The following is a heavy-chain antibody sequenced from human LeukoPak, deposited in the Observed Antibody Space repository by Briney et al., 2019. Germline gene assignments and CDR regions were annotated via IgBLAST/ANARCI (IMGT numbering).Heavy chain of an antibody. J-gene: IGHJ3*02. D-gene: IGHD2-2*01. Sequence: SQTLSLTCNVSGVSVSDGRYYWTWIRQHPGRGLEWIGYKYYSGSAKYNPSLKRRLTISIDTSKNQFSLHLSSVTAADTATYYCATPYCSSISCLDVFNMWGQGTRVTVSS. CDR1: GVSVSDGRYY. CDR3: ATPYCSSISCLDVFNM. V-gene: IGHV4-31*03. CDR2: KYYSGSA.